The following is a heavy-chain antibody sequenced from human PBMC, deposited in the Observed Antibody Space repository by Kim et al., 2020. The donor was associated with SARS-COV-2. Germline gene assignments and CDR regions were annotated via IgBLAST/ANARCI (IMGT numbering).Heavy chain of an antibody. Sequence: GGSLRLSCAASGFTFSDQYMDWVRQAPGKGLEWVGRTRNKANSYNTEYAASVKGRFTISRDDPGNSLYLQMNSLKTEDTAVYYCACLRNVASPYYYGMDVWGQGTTVTVSS. D-gene: IGHD5-12*01. V-gene: IGHV3-72*01. CDR2: TRNKANSYNT. J-gene: IGHJ6*02. CDR1: GFTFSDQY. CDR3: ACLRNVASPYYYGMDV.